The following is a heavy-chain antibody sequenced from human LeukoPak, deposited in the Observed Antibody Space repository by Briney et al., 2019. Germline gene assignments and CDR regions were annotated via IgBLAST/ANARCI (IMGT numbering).Heavy chain of an antibody. D-gene: IGHD2-2*01. CDR2: IYPGDSDA. CDR3: ARESETSRRFYAP. CDR1: GYTFSNYW. V-gene: IGHV5-51*01. Sequence: HGESLKTSCTGSGYTFSNYWIGWVRQMPGKGLEWMGIIYPGDSDATYSPSFRGQVTFSVDESRTTVYLEWTSLKASDTAMYFCARESETSRRFYAPWGQGTLVTVSS. J-gene: IGHJ5*02.